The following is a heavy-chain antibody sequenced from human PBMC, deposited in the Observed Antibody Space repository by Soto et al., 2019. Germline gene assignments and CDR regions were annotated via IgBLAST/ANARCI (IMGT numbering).Heavy chain of an antibody. J-gene: IGHJ4*02. CDR2: INGGNGNT. CDR1: GYTFTSYA. V-gene: IGHV1-3*01. CDR3: ARDEGGYSYGFDY. Sequence: ASVKVSCKASGYTFTSYAMHWVRQAPGQRLEWMGWINGGNGNTKYSQKFQGRFTITRDTSDSTAYMELSSLRSEDTAVYYCARDEGGYSYGFDYWGQGTLVTVSS. D-gene: IGHD5-18*01.